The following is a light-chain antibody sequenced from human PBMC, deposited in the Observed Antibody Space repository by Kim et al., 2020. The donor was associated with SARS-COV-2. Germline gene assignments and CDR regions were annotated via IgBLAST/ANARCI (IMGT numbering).Light chain of an antibody. CDR2: EDK. CDR1: DLGKKY. CDR3: QAWDSSTAV. J-gene: IGLJ3*02. Sequence: SVSVSPGPTTSITCYDLGKKYACWYQQRPGQSPVLVIYEDKKRPSGIPERFSGSNSGNTATLTISGTQATDEADYYCQAWDSSTAVFGGGTQLTVL. V-gene: IGLV3-1*01.